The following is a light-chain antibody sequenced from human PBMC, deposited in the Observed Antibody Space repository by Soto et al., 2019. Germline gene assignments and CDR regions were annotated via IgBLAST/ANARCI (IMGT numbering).Light chain of an antibody. J-gene: IGKJ5*01. CDR2: DAS. CDR1: QRISSY. V-gene: IGKV3-11*01. CDR3: QEGVA. Sequence: ETVLTQSPASLSLSPGERATLSCRASQRISSYLAWYQQKPGQAPRLLIYDASHRATGIPARFSGSGSGTDFTLTISSLEPEDFAVYYCQEGVAFGQGTRLEIK.